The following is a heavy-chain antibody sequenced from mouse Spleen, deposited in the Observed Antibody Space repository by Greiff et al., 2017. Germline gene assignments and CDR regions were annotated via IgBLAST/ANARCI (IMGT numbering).Heavy chain of an antibody. Sequence: EVMLVESGGGLVKPGGSLKLSCAASGFAFSSYAMSWVRQTPEKRLEWVATISSGGSYTYYPDSVKGRFTISRDNAKNTLYLQMSSLRSEDTAMYYCARQTGGGYWGQGTTLTVSS. CDR3: ARQTGGGY. CDR1: GFAFSSYA. D-gene: IGHD4-1*01. V-gene: IGHV5-9-1*01. J-gene: IGHJ2*01. CDR2: ISSGGSYT.